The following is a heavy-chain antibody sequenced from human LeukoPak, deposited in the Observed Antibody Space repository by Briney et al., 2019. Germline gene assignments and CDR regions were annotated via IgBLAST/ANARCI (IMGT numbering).Heavy chain of an antibody. CDR2: ISYDGSNK. V-gene: IGHV3-30-3*01. J-gene: IGHJ4*02. Sequence: PGGSLRLSCEASGFTFSSYAMHWVRQAPGKGLEWVAVISYDGSNKYYADSVKGRFTISRDNSKNTLYLQMNSLRAEDTAVYYCARTSTDYFDYWGQGTLVTVSS. CDR3: ARTSTDYFDY. CDR1: GFTFSSYA.